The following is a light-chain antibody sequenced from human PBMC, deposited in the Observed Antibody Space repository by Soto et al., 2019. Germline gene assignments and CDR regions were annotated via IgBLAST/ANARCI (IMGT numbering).Light chain of an antibody. V-gene: IGKV3-20*01. CDR3: QQYHFYSGT. J-gene: IGKJ1*01. Sequence: IVLSQSLGTLSLSKKETATLYCRASQSVSNNYLVWYQQKPGQPPRLLIYLASSRATGIPDRFSGSGSGTEFTLTINSLQPDDFATYYCQQYHFYSGTVGQGTKVDTK. CDR1: QSVSNNY. CDR2: LAS.